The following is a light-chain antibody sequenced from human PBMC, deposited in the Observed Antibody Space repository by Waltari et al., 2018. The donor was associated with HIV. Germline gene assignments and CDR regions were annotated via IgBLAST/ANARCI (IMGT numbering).Light chain of an antibody. CDR2: DVS. J-gene: IGLJ1*01. CDR3: SSYTTTSTLYV. Sequence: QSTLTQPASVSGSPGQSVTISCTGISSDIDVYKYFSWYQQPPGKAPKLLIYDVSNRPSGVSHRFSGSKSANTASLTISGLQAEDEADYYCSSYTTTSTLYVFGTGTKVTV. CDR1: SSDIDVYKY. V-gene: IGLV2-14*03.